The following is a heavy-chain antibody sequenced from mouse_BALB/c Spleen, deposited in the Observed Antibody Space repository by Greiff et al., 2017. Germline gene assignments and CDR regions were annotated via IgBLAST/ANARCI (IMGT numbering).Heavy chain of an antibody. CDR2: IDPANGNT. D-gene: IGHD2-2*01. Sequence: EVQLQQSGAELVKPGASVKLSCTASGFNIKDTYMHWVQQRPEQGLEWIGRIDPANGNTKYDPKFQGKATITADTSSNTAYLQLSSLTSEDTAVYYCARGVYYGYDEVAYWGQGTLVTVSA. V-gene: IGHV14-3*02. CDR1: GFNIKDTY. CDR3: ARGVYYGYDEVAY. J-gene: IGHJ3*01.